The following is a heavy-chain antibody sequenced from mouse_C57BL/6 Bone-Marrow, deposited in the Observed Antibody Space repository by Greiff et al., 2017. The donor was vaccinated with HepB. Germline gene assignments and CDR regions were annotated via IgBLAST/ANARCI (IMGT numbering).Heavy chain of an antibody. V-gene: IGHV5-9-1*02. J-gene: IGHJ3*01. CDR2: ISSGGDYI. Sequence: EVKLVDSGEGLVKPGGSLKLSCAASGFTFSSYAMSWVRQTPEKRLEWVAYISSGGDYIYYADTVKGRFTISRDNAWNTLYLQMSSLKSEYTAMYYCTRGLYYGSSAWFAYWGQGTLVTVAA. D-gene: IGHD1-1*01. CDR3: TRGLYYGSSAWFAY. CDR1: GFTFSSYA.